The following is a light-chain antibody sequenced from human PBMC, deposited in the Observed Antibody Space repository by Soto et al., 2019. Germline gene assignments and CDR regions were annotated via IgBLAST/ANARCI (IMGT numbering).Light chain of an antibody. Sequence: DIQMTQSPSTLSASVGDRVTITCRASQSISSWLAWYQQKPGKAPKLLIYKASSLESGVPSRFSGSGSGTEFAVTISSLQPDDFATYYCQQYNRLYTFGQGTKLEIK. V-gene: IGKV1-5*03. CDR3: QQYNRLYT. CDR1: QSISSW. CDR2: KAS. J-gene: IGKJ2*01.